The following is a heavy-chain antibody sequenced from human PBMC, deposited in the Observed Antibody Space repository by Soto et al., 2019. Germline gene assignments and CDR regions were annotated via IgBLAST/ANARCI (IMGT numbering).Heavy chain of an antibody. CDR2: IYHSGST. D-gene: IGHD6-19*01. J-gene: IGHJ4*02. CDR1: GGSISSYY. Sequence: SETLSLTCTGSGGSISSYYCSWCRHPPGKGLEWIGYIYHSGSTYYNPSLKSRVTISVDRSKNQFSLKLSSVTAADTAVYYCARAGGLGAVAVDYWGQGTLVTVSS. CDR3: ARAGGLGAVAVDY. V-gene: IGHV4-59*12.